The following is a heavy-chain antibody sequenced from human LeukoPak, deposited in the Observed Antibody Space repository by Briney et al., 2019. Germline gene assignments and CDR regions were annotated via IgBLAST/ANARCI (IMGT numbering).Heavy chain of an antibody. J-gene: IGHJ4*02. CDR3: AKDITPYSSGWYLGFDY. V-gene: IGHV3-9*01. D-gene: IGHD6-19*01. CDR1: GFTFYDYA. CDR2: ISWNSGSI. Sequence: PGGSLRLSCAASGFTFYDYAMHWVRHAPGKGLELVSGISWNSGSIGYADSVKGRFTISRDNAKNSLYLQMNSLRAEDTALYYCAKDITPYSSGWYLGFDYWGQGTLVTVS.